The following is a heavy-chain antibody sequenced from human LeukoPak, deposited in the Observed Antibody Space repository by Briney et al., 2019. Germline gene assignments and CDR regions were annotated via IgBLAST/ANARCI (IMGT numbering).Heavy chain of an antibody. V-gene: IGHV1-46*01. D-gene: IGHD2-2*01. J-gene: IGHJ4*02. CDR3: ARLGRPFVVVPAASRGTTKPDLRGRDY. CDR2: INPSGGST. Sequence: ASVRVSCKASGYTFTSYYMHWVRQAPGQGLEWMGIINPSGGSTSYAQKFQGRVTMTRDTSTSTVYMELSSLRSEDTPVYYCARLGRPFVVVPAASRGTTKPDLRGRDYWGQGTLVTVSS. CDR1: GYTFTSYY.